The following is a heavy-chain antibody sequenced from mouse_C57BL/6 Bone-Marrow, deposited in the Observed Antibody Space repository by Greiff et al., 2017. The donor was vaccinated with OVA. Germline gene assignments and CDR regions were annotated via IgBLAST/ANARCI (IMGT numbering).Heavy chain of an antibody. J-gene: IGHJ3*01. CDR3: ARSLYGNYLFAY. V-gene: IGHV6-6*01. CDR2: IRNKANNHAK. Sequence: EVHLVESGGGLVQPGGSMKLSCAASGFTFSDAWMDWVRQSPEKGLEWVAEIRNKANNHAKYYADSVKGRFTISRDDSKSSVYLQMNSLRAEDTGVYYCARSLYGNYLFAYWGQGTLVTVSA. D-gene: IGHD2-1*01. CDR1: GFTFSDAW.